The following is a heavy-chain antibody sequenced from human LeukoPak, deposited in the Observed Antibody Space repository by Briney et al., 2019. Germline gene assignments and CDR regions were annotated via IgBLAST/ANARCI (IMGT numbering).Heavy chain of an antibody. D-gene: IGHD5-24*01. CDR3: ARWRGPQSEFDY. CDR1: GFTFXXHW. V-gene: IGHV3-7*01. CDR2: IKQDGSDK. J-gene: IGHJ4*02. Sequence: SXXAXGFTFXXHWLSXVRQAPGRGLESVASIKQDGSDKYYVDSVKGRFAISRDNAKNSLFLQMNSLRDEDTAVYYCARWRGPQSEFDYWGQGTLVTVSS.